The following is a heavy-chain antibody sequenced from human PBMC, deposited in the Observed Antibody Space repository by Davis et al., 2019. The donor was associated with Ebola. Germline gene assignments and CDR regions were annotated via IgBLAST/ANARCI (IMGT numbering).Heavy chain of an antibody. Sequence: GGSLRLSCAASGFTFSSYSMNWVRQAPGKGLEWVSYISSSSSTIYYADSVKGRFTISRDSAKNSLYLQMNSLRAEDTAVYYCAKGGVVVPMGIDYYYGMDVWGQGTTVTVSS. CDR2: ISSSSSTI. V-gene: IGHV3-48*04. J-gene: IGHJ6*02. CDR1: GFTFSSYS. CDR3: AKGGVVVPMGIDYYYGMDV. D-gene: IGHD2-2*01.